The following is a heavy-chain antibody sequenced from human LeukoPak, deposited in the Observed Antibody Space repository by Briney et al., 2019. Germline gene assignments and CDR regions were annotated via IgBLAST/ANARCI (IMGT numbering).Heavy chain of an antibody. CDR1: GFTFSSYA. Sequence: PGGSLRLSCAASGFTFSSYAMSWVRQAPGKGLAWVANIKYDGNEEYYVDSVKGRFTISRDNAKSSLYLQLNSLRVEDTAVYYCKSGGAAPGSFDNWGQGTLVTVSP. CDR3: KSGGAAPGSFDN. V-gene: IGHV3-7*01. CDR2: IKYDGNEE. D-gene: IGHD6-25*01. J-gene: IGHJ4*02.